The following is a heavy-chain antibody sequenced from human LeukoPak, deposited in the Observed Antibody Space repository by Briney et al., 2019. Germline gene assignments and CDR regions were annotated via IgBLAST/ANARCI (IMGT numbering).Heavy chain of an antibody. D-gene: IGHD6-13*01. Sequence: SVKVSCKASGGTFSSYAISWVRQAPGQGLEWMGGIIPIFGTANYAQKFQGRVTITADEPTSTAYMELSSLRSEDTAVYYCAREDPAAAGSFDYWGQGTLVTVSS. J-gene: IGHJ4*02. CDR3: AREDPAAAGSFDY. CDR2: IIPIFGTA. CDR1: GGTFSSYA. V-gene: IGHV1-69*01.